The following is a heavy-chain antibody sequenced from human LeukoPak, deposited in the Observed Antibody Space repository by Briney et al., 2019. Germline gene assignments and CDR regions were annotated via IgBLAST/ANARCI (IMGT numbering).Heavy chain of an antibody. D-gene: IGHD1-26*01. V-gene: IGHV1-69*04. CDR3: ARGGGSYVFFDY. Sequence: ASVKVSCKASGGTFSSYAISWVRQAPGQGLEWMGRIIPILGIANYAQKFQGRVTITADKSTRTAYMELSSLRSEDTAVYYCARGGGSYVFFDYWGQGTLVTVSS. CDR2: IIPILGIA. J-gene: IGHJ4*02. CDR1: GGTFSSYA.